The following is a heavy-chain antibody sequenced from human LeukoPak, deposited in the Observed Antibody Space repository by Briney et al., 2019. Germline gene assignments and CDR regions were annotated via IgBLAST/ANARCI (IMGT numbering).Heavy chain of an antibody. Sequence: SETLSLTCSVYGGSFNDYDWSWVRQAPGRGLQWVGEINESGATNCDPSLKSRVTISVDTSKNQFSLKLSSVTAADTAVYYCARQVDGSGSYWGPAAKKRRHSVLDPWGQGTLVTVSS. V-gene: IGHV4-34*01. D-gene: IGHD3-10*01. J-gene: IGHJ5*02. CDR3: ARQVDGSGSYWGPAAKKRRHSVLDP. CDR1: GGSFNDYD. CDR2: INESGAT.